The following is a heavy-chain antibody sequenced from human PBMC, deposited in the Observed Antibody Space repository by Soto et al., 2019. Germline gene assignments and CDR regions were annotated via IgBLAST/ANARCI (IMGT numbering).Heavy chain of an antibody. Sequence: PWWSLRLSCPASVFNFDDYAMNWFRQAPGKGLEWVSSISSTTNYIYYGDSMKGRFTISRDNAKNSLYLEMNSLRAEDTAVYYCARESEDLTSNFDYWGQGTLVTVSS. CDR3: ARESEDLTSNFDY. CDR2: ISSTTNYI. CDR1: VFNFDDYA. J-gene: IGHJ4*02. V-gene: IGHV3-21*06.